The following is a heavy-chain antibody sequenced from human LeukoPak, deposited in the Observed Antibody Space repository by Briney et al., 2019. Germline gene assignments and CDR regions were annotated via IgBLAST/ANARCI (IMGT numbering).Heavy chain of an antibody. Sequence: PSETLSLTCAVNGGSFSGYYWSWIRQPPGKGLEWIGEINHSGSTNYNPSLKSRVIISVDTSKNQFSLKLSSVTAADTAVYYCARHLKQQWLIRGYFQPWGQGTLVTVSS. CDR2: INHSGST. D-gene: IGHD6-19*01. CDR1: GGSFSGYY. J-gene: IGHJ1*01. CDR3: ARHLKQQWLIRGYFQP. V-gene: IGHV4-34*01.